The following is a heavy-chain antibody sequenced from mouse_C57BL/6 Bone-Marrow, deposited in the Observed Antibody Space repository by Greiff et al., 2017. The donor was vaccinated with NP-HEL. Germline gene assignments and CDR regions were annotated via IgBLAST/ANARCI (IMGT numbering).Heavy chain of an antibody. J-gene: IGHJ3*01. CDR2: ISDGGSYT. D-gene: IGHD2-1*01. V-gene: IGHV5-4*01. Sequence: EVQRVESGGGLVKPGGSLKLSCAASGFTFSSYAMSWVRQTPEKRLEWVATISDGGSYTYYPDNVKGRFTISRDNAKNNLYLQMSHLKSKDTAMYSCARLLSEAWFAYWGQGTLVTVSS. CDR3: ARLLSEAWFAY. CDR1: GFTFSSYA.